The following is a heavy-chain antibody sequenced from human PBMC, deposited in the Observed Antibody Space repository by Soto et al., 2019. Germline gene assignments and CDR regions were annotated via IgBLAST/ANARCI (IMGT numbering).Heavy chain of an antibody. CDR3: ARQQGSFYYAYGMDV. J-gene: IGHJ6*02. V-gene: IGHV1-18*01. Sequence: QVQLVQSGAEVKKPGASVKVSCKASGYTFTRYGIIWVRQAPGQGLEWMGWISAYNGNTNYAQQLQGRVTMTTDTSTSTAYMERRSLRSADTAVYYCARQQGSFYYAYGMDVWGQGTTVTVAS. CDR2: ISAYNGNT. CDR1: GYTFTRYG.